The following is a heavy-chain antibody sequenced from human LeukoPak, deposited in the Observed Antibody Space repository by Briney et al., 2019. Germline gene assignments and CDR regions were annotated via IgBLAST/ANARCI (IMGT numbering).Heavy chain of an antibody. CDR3: ARSRLRGGPFGY. Sequence: SETLSLTCAVYGGSFSGYYWSWIRQPPGKGLEWIGEINHSGSTNYNPSLKSRVTISVDTSKNQFSLKLSSVTAADTAVYYCARSRLRGGPFGYWGQGTLVTVSS. J-gene: IGHJ4*02. CDR1: GGSFSGYY. V-gene: IGHV4-34*01. CDR2: INHSGST. D-gene: IGHD4-17*01.